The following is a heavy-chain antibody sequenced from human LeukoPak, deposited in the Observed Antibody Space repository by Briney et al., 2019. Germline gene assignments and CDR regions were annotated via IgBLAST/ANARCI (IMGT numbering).Heavy chain of an antibody. J-gene: IGHJ4*02. Sequence: ASVKVSCKASGDTFTGYYVNWVRQAPGQGLEWMGWISAYNGNTNYAQKLQGRVTMTTDTSTSTAYMELRSLRSDDTAVYYCARDDRFGELKLFDYWGQGTLVTVSS. CDR1: GDTFTGYY. D-gene: IGHD3-10*01. CDR3: ARDDRFGELKLFDY. CDR2: ISAYNGNT. V-gene: IGHV1-18*04.